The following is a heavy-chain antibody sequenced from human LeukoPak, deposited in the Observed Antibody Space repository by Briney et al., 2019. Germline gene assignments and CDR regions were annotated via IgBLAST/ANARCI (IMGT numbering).Heavy chain of an antibody. Sequence: ASVKVSCKASGYTFTGYYMHWVRQAPGQGLEWMGGIIPIFGTANYAQKFQGRVTITADKSTSTAYMELSSLRSEDTAVYYCAVDYGDSHAFDIWGQGTMVTVSS. CDR1: GYTFTGYY. V-gene: IGHV1-69*06. J-gene: IGHJ3*02. CDR2: IIPIFGTA. D-gene: IGHD4-17*01. CDR3: AVDYGDSHAFDI.